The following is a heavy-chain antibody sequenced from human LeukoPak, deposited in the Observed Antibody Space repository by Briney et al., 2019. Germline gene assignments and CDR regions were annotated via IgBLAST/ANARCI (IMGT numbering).Heavy chain of an antibody. J-gene: IGHJ4*02. CDR1: GYKLTSYY. D-gene: IGHD1-1*01. Sequence: ASVKVSCRASGYKLTSYYMHWARQAPGQGLGWMGIIDPSSTSTSYAQKFQGRVTMTRDTSTSTVYMELSSLRSEDTAVYYCARDNTTTGPFDYWGQGTLVTVSS. V-gene: IGHV1-46*01. CDR2: IDPSSTST. CDR3: ARDNTTTGPFDY.